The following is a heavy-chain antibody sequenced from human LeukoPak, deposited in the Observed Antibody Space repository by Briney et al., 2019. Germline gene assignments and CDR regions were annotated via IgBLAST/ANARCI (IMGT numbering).Heavy chain of an antibody. Sequence: ASVKVSCKASGYTFTSYGISWVRQAPGQGLEWMGWISAYNGNTNYAQKLQGRVTMTTDTSTSTAYMELRSLRSDDTAVYYCASSIVGATKFGMDVWGQGTTVTVSS. V-gene: IGHV1-18*01. CDR1: GYTFTSYG. CDR3: ASSIVGATKFGMDV. D-gene: IGHD1-26*01. CDR2: ISAYNGNT. J-gene: IGHJ6*02.